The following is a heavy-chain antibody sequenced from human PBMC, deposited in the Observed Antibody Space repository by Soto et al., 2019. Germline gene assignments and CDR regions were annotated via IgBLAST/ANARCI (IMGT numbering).Heavy chain of an antibody. Sequence: SETLSLTCTVSGGSIRGSYYFWGWIRQPPGRGLEWIGSIFNNGNTYYNPSLKSRVTISVDTSENQFSLRLSSVTAADTAVYYCARLSTGTTWGAWGQGTLVTVSS. D-gene: IGHD1-1*01. CDR2: IFNNGNT. J-gene: IGHJ5*02. V-gene: IGHV4-39*01. CDR1: GGSIRGSYYF. CDR3: ARLSTGTTWGA.